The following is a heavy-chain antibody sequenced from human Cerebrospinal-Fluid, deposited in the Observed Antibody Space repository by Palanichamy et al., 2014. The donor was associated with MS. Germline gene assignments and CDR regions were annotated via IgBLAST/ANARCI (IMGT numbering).Heavy chain of an antibody. Sequence: QLQLQESGPGLVKPSETLSLTCTVSGDSIGRTSSYWGWIRQPPGKGLEWIGTISDGGNTYYSPSLKSRLTMSVDTSKNQFSLDLSSVTAADTAVYYCARAHYYDTPYFDYWGQGTLVTVSP. D-gene: IGHD3-22*01. J-gene: IGHJ4*02. V-gene: IGHV4-39*01. CDR1: GDSIGRTSSY. CDR3: ARAHYYDTPYFDY. CDR2: ISDGGNT.